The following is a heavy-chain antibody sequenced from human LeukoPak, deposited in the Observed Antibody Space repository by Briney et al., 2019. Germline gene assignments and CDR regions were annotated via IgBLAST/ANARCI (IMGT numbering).Heavy chain of an antibody. J-gene: IGHJ4*02. CDR1: GFTFSSYA. Sequence: GGSLRLSCAASGFTFSSYAMHWVRQAPGKGLEWVAVISYDGSNKYYADSVKGRFTISRDNAKNSLYLQMNSLRAEDTAVYYCARVPDDDYSYFDYWGQGTLVTVSS. V-gene: IGHV3-30*04. D-gene: IGHD4-17*01. CDR2: ISYDGSNK. CDR3: ARVPDDDYSYFDY.